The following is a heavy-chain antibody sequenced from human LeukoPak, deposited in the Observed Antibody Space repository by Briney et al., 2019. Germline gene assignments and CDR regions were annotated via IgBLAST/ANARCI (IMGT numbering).Heavy chain of an antibody. D-gene: IGHD4-17*01. CDR1: GFTFSSYA. CDR2: ISGSGGST. J-gene: IGHJ1*01. CDR3: AKENYGDSTGGRFQH. V-gene: IGHV3-23*01. Sequence: GGSLRLSCAASGFTFSSYAMSWVRQTPVKGLEWVSVISGSGGSTYYADSVKGRFTISRVNSKNTLYLQMNSLRAEDTAVYYCAKENYGDSTGGRFQHWGQGTLVTVSS.